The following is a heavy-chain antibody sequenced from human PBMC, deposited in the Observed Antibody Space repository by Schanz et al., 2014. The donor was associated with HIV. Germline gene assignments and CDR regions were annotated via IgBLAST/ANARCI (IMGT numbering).Heavy chain of an antibody. CDR3: ARGSGPYYYYYGMDV. J-gene: IGHJ6*02. CDR1: GFIFSSSG. V-gene: IGHV3-48*01. D-gene: IGHD3-10*01. CDR2: ISSSGRTI. Sequence: VQLLESGGGVVQPGRSLRLSCAASGFIFSSSGMHWVRQAPGKGLEWVSYISSSGRTIYYADSVKGRFTISRDNSKNTLYLQMNSLRAEDTAVYYCARGSGPYYYYYGMDVWGQGTTVTVSS.